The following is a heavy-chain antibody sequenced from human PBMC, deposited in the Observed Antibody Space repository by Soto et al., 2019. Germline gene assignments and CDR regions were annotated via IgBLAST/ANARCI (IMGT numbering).Heavy chain of an antibody. J-gene: IGHJ4*02. Sequence: EVQLVESGGGLVKPGGSLRLSCSASGFTFSSYSMNWVRQAPGKGLEWVSSISSSSTNIYYADSVKGRFTISRDNAKNSLYLQMNSLRAEDTAVDYCARDSCSSTSCYDYWGQGTLVTVSS. CDR2: ISSSSTNI. CDR1: GFTFSSYS. CDR3: ARDSCSSTSCYDY. V-gene: IGHV3-21*01. D-gene: IGHD2-2*01.